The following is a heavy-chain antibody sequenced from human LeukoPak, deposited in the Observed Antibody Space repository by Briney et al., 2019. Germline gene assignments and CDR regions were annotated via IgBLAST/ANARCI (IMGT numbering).Heavy chain of an antibody. Sequence: KFQGRVTITRDTSTSTAYMELRSLRSDDTAVYYCAGTFRSTWFDPWGQGTLVTVSS. J-gene: IGHJ5*02. D-gene: IGHD2/OR15-2a*01. V-gene: IGHV1-18*01. CDR3: AGTFRSTWFDP.